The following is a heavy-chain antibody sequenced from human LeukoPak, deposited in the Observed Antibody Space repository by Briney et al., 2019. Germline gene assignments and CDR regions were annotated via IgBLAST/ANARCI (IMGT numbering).Heavy chain of an antibody. CDR1: GFTVSSNY. D-gene: IGHD2-15*01. J-gene: IGHJ6*02. CDR3: ARMTTATRHSRYYYYYGMDV. CDR2: IYSGGST. Sequence: GGSLRLSCAASGFTVSSNYMSWVRQAPGKGLEWVSVIYSGGSTYYADSVKGRFTISRDNSKNTLYLQMNSLRAEDTAVYYCARMTTATRHSRYYYYYGMDVWGQGTTVTVSS. V-gene: IGHV3-53*05.